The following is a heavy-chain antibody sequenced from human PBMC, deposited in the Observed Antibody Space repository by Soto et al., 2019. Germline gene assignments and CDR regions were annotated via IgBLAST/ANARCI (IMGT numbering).Heavy chain of an antibody. J-gene: IGHJ6*02. D-gene: IGHD6-6*01. V-gene: IGHV5-10-1*01. Sequence: PGESLKISCKGSGYSFTSYWISWVRQMPGKGLEWMGRIDPSDSYTNYSPSFQGHVTISADKSISTAYLQWSSLKASDTVMYYCARDAGSHPYYYYGMDVWGQGTTVTVSS. CDR2: IDPSDSYT. CDR1: GYSFTSYW. CDR3: ARDAGSHPYYYYGMDV.